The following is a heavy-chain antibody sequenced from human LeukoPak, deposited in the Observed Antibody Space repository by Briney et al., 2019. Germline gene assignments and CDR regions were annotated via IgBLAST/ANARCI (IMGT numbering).Heavy chain of an antibody. CDR3: ARVPPQLRYFDWSFFFDY. V-gene: IGHV1-2*02. D-gene: IGHD3-9*01. J-gene: IGHJ4*02. CDR2: INPNSGGT. CDR1: GYTFTGYY. Sequence: ASVKVSCKASGYTFTGYYMHWVRQAPGQGLEWMGWINPNSGGTNYAQKFQGRVTMTRDTSISTAYMELSRLRSDDTAVYYCARVPPQLRYFDWSFFFDYWGQGNLVTVSS.